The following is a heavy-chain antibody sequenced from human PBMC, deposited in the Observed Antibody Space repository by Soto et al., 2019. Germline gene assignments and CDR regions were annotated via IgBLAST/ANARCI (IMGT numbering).Heavy chain of an antibody. CDR3: ARDGAGSSSGFDP. CDR2: IYYSGST. J-gene: IGHJ5*02. D-gene: IGHD6-13*01. Sequence: PSETLSLTCTVSGGSISSGGYYWSWIRQHPGKGLEWIGYIYYSGSTYYNPSLKSRVTISVDTSKNQFSLKLSSVTAADTAVYYWARDGAGSSSGFDPWGQGILVTGSS. CDR1: GGSISSGGYY. V-gene: IGHV4-31*03.